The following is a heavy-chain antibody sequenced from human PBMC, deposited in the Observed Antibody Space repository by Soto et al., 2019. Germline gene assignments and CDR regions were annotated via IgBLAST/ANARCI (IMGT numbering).Heavy chain of an antibody. CDR1: GFTVSSNY. D-gene: IGHD6-13*01. J-gene: IGHJ6*02. CDR3: ARAGYSSSWYYYGMDV. Sequence: EVQLVESGGGLIQPGGSLRLSCAASGFTVSSNYMSWVRQAPGKGLEWVSVIYSGGSTYYADSVKGRFTISRDNSKNTLYLQMNSLRAEDTAVYYCARAGYSSSWYYYGMDVWGQGTTVTVSS. V-gene: IGHV3-53*01. CDR2: IYSGGST.